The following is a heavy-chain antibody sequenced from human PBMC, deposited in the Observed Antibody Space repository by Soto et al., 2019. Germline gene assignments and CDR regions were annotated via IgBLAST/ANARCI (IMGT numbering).Heavy chain of an antibody. CDR3: ARDRVYDSSGYTAPRYGMDV. D-gene: IGHD3-22*01. V-gene: IGHV1-69*13. Sequence: GASVKVSCKASGGTFSSYAISWVRQAPGQGLEWMGGIIPIFGTANYAQKFQGRVTITADESTSTAYMELSSLRSEDTAVYYCARDRVYDSSGYTAPRYGMDVWGQGTTVTVSS. CDR1: GGTFSSYA. J-gene: IGHJ6*02. CDR2: IIPIFGTA.